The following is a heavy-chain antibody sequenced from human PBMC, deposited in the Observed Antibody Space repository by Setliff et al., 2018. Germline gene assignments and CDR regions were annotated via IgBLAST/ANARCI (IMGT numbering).Heavy chain of an antibody. D-gene: IGHD6-19*01. V-gene: IGHV4-38-2*01. CDR1: GYSISSGYY. Sequence: SETLSLTCAVSGYSISSGYYWGWIRQPPGKGLEWIGSIYHSGSTYYNPSLKSRVTISVDTSKNQFSLKLSSVTAADTAVYYCARRLSGSGGDDYWGQGTLVTVS. CDR3: ARRLSGSGGDDY. J-gene: IGHJ4*02. CDR2: IYHSGST.